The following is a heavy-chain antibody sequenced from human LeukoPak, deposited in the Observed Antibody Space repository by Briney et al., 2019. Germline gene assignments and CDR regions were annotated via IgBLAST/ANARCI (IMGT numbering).Heavy chain of an antibody. D-gene: IGHD3-10*01. CDR1: GXSFTSYC. V-gene: IGHV5-10-1*01. CDR2: IDPSDSYT. CDR3: ARLQPAVRLFDY. J-gene: IGHJ4*02. Sequence: PGESLRISFKGSGXSFTSYCISWVRQMPGKGLEWMWSIDPSDSYTNYSPSFQGHVTISADKSISTAYLQWSSLKASDTAMYYCARLQPAVRLFDYWGQGTLVTVSS.